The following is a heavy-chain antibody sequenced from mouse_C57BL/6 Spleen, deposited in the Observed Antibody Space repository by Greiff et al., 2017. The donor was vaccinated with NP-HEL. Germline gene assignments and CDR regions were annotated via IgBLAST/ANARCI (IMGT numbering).Heavy chain of an antibody. V-gene: IGHV5-9-1*02. CDR1: GFTFSSYA. J-gene: IGHJ4*01. Sequence: EVKLVESGEGLVKPGGSLKLSCAASGFTFSSYAMSWVRQTPEKRLEWVAYISSGGDYIYYADTVKGRFTISRDNARNTLYLQMSSLKSEDTAMYYCTRDGNYNYYAMDYWGQGTSVTVSS. CDR3: TRDGNYNYYAMDY. D-gene: IGHD2-1*01. CDR2: ISSGGDYI.